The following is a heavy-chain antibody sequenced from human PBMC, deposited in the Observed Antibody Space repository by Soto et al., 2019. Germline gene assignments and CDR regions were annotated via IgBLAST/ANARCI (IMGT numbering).Heavy chain of an antibody. CDR2: ISSNGGST. CDR3: ARGPGYSFDY. J-gene: IGHJ4*02. CDR1: GFTFSSYA. Sequence: EVPLVESGGGLVQPGGSLRLSCAASGFTFSSYAMHWVRQAPGKGLEYVSAISSNGGSTYYANSVKGRFTISRDNSKNTMYLQMGSLRAEDMAVYYCARGPGYSFDYWGQGTLVTVSS. V-gene: IGHV3-64*01.